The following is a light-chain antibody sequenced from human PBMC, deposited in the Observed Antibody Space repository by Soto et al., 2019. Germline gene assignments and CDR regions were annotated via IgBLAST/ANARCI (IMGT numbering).Light chain of an antibody. CDR1: QSIRNNY. CDR3: QQYGTSPRT. CDR2: GAS. Sequence: EIVLTQSPDTLSLSPGERATLSCRASQSIRNNYLAWYQQKPGQAPRVLIHGASSRTTGIPDRFSGSGSGTDFTLTISRLEPEDFAVYYCQQYGTSPRTFGQGTKVEI. V-gene: IGKV3-20*01. J-gene: IGKJ1*01.